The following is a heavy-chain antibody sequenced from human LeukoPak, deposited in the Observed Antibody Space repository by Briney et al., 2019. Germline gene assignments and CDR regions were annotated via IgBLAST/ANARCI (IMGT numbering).Heavy chain of an antibody. J-gene: IGHJ3*02. V-gene: IGHV3-9*01. CDR3: ARVSFLGLAFDI. Sequence: PGRSLRLSCAASGFTFDDYAMHWVRQAPGKGLEWVSGISWNSGSIGYADSVKGRFTISRDNAKNSLYLQMNSLRAEDTALYYCARVSFLGLAFDIWGQGTMVTVSS. CDR1: GFTFDDYA. CDR2: ISWNSGSI. D-gene: IGHD3-3*02.